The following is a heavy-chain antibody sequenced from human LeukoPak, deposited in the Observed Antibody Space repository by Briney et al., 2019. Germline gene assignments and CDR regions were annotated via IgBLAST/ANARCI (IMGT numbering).Heavy chain of an antibody. CDR3: ARDGYNERFDY. CDR2: IYYRGST. J-gene: IGHJ4*02. Sequence: PGGSLRLSCAASGFTVSSNYMSWVRQPPGKGLEWIGYIYYRGSTNYNPSLKSRVTISVDTSKNQFSLKLSSVTAADTAVYYCARDGYNERFDYWGQGTLVTVSS. V-gene: IGHV4-59*02. CDR1: GFTVSSNY. D-gene: IGHD5-24*01.